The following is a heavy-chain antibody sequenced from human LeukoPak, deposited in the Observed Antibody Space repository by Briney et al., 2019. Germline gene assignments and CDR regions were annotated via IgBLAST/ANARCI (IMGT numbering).Heavy chain of an antibody. CDR2: ISCSGGST. CDR3: ARVYELREEDYYYYYMDV. CDR1: GFTFSSYA. V-gene: IGHV3-23*01. D-gene: IGHD5/OR15-5a*01. Sequence: GGSLRLSCAASGFTFSSYAMSWVRQAPGKGLEWVSAISCSGGSTYYADSVKGRFTISRDNSKNTLYLQMNSLRAEDKALYYCARVYELREEDYYYYYMDVWGKGTTVTVSS. J-gene: IGHJ6*03.